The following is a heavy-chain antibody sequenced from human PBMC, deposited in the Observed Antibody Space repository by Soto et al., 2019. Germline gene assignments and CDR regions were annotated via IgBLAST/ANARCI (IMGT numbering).Heavy chain of an antibody. CDR1: GGSISSGDYY. D-gene: IGHD5-12*01. Sequence: SETLSLTCTVSGGSISSGDYYWRWIRQPPGKGLEWIGYIYYSGSTYYNPSLKSRVTISVDTSKNQFSLKLSSVTAADTAVYYCARDRDRVATIAYYGMDVWGQGTTVTVSS. CDR3: ARDRDRVATIAYYGMDV. J-gene: IGHJ6*02. CDR2: IYYSGST. V-gene: IGHV4-30-4*01.